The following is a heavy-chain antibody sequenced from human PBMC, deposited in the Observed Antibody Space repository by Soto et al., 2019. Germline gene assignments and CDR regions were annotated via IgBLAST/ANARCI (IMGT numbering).Heavy chain of an antibody. J-gene: IGHJ1*01. D-gene: IGHD6-19*01. CDR2: IKQDGSEK. Sequence: EVQLVESGGGLVQPGGSLRLSCAASGFTFSSYWMSWVGQAPGKGLEWVANIKQDGSEKYYVDSVKGRFTISRDNAKNSLYLQMNSLRAQDTAVYYCAREWDGIAVAGTFGYWGQGTLVTVSS. V-gene: IGHV3-7*03. CDR1: GFTFSSYW. CDR3: AREWDGIAVAGTFGY.